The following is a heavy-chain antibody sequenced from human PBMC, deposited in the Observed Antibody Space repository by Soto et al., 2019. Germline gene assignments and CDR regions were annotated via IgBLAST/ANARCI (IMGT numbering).Heavy chain of an antibody. J-gene: IGHJ5*02. CDR1: GFTFSSHW. CDR2: IKQDGSDK. CDR3: ARGGIWFDP. D-gene: IGHD3-16*01. V-gene: IGHV3-7*04. Sequence: EGQLVESGGGLVQPGGSLRLSCAASGFTFSSHWMSWVRQAPGKGLEWVANIKQDGSDKYYVDSVKGRSTISRDNAKNSLYLEMNSLRAEDTALYYCARGGIWFDPWGQGTLVTVSS.